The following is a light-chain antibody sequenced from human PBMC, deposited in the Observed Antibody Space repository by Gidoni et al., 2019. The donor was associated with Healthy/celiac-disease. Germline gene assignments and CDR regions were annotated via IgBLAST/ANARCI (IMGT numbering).Light chain of an antibody. J-gene: IGKJ5*01. V-gene: IGKV1-39*01. CDR2: AAS. CDR3: QQSYSTPSIT. CDR1: QSISSY. Sequence: DIHMTQSPSSRSASVGDRVTITCRARQSISSYLNWYQQKPGKAPKLLIYAASSLQSGVPSRFSGSGSGTDFTLTISSLQPEDFATYYCQQSYSTPSITFGQGTRLEIK.